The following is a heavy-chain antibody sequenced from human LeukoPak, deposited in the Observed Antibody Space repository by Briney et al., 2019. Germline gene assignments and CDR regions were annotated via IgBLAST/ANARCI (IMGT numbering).Heavy chain of an antibody. Sequence: GGSLRLSCAASGFTVSSNYMSWVRQAPGKGLEWVSVIYSGGSTYYADSVKGRFTISRDNSKNTLYLQMNSLRAEDTAVYYCARDGSAEAGILIDYWGQGTLVTVSS. D-gene: IGHD6-19*01. CDR3: ARDGSAEAGILIDY. J-gene: IGHJ4*02. V-gene: IGHV3-66*02. CDR2: IYSGGST. CDR1: GFTVSSNY.